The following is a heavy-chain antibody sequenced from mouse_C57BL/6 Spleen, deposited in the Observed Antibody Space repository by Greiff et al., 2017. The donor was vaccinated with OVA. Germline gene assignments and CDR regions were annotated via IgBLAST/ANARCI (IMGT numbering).Heavy chain of an antibody. CDR2: ISGGGGNT. CDR1: GFTFSSYT. Sequence: DVMLVESGGGLVKPGGSLKLSCAASGFTFSSYTMSWVRQTPEKRLEWVATISGGGGNTYYPDSVKGRFTISRDNAKNTLYLQMSSLRSEDTALYYCARQGWDPYFDYWGQGTTLTVSS. CDR3: ARQGWDPYFDY. J-gene: IGHJ2*01. V-gene: IGHV5-9*01. D-gene: IGHD4-1*01.